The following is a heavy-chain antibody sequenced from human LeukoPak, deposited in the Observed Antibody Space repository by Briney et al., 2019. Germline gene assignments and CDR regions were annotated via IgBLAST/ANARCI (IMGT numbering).Heavy chain of an antibody. CDR2: ISYDGSNK. CDR3: ASDNSSSWFYYYYGMDV. D-gene: IGHD6-13*01. V-gene: IGHV3-30-3*01. CDR1: GFTFSSYA. Sequence: GRSLRLSCAASGFTFSSYAMHWVRQAPGKGLGWVAVISYDGSNKYYADSVKGRFTISRDNSKNTLYLQMNSLRAEDTAVYYCASDNSSSWFYYYYGMDVWGQGTTVTVSS. J-gene: IGHJ6*02.